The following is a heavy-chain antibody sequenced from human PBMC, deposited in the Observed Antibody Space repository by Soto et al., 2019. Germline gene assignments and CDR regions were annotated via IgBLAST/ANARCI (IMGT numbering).Heavy chain of an antibody. CDR3: ARDRAAAIGYYYYYGMDV. V-gene: IGHV4-61*01. CDR2: IYYSGST. J-gene: IGHJ6*02. CDR1: GASGNSGNYY. Sequence: PSETLSLTCTVSGASGNSGNYYWSWIRQPPGKGLEWIGYIYYSGSTNYNPSLKSRVTISLDTSKNQFSLNLSSVTAADTAVYFCARDRAAAIGYYYYYGMDVWGQGTTVTVSS. D-gene: IGHD2-2*01.